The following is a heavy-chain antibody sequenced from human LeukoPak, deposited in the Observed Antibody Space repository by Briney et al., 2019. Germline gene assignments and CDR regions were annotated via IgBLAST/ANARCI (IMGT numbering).Heavy chain of an antibody. J-gene: IGHJ5*02. D-gene: IGHD5-12*01. Sequence: ASVKVSCKASGYTFTSYDINWVRQATGQGLEWMGWMNPNSGNTGYAQKFQGRVTMTRNTSISTAYMELSSLRSEDTAVYYCARDGRVAWLRWTKGWFDPWGQGTLVTVSS. CDR2: MNPNSGNT. V-gene: IGHV1-8*01. CDR3: ARDGRVAWLRWTKGWFDP. CDR1: GYTFTSYD.